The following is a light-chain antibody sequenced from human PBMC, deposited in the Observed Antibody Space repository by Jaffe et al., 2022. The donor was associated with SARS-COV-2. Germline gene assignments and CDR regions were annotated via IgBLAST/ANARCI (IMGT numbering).Light chain of an antibody. CDR2: DVS. V-gene: IGLV2-14*03. Sequence: QSALTQPASVSGSPGQSITISCTGTSSDVGIYNFVSWYQHHPGKAPKLIIYDVSNRPSGVSNRFSASKSGNTASLTISGLQAEDEADYYCTSYSTISTLDVFGTGTRVTVL. J-gene: IGLJ1*01. CDR3: TSYSTISTLDV. CDR1: SSDVGIYNF.